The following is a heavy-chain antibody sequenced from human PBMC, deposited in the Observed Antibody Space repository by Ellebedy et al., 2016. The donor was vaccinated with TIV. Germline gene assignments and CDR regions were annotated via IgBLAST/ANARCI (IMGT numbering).Heavy chain of an antibody. CDR2: MNQDATEK. D-gene: IGHD3-10*01. Sequence: PGGSLRLSCVASGFPFRHYWMSWVRQAPGKGLEWVANMNQDATEKNYVDSVKGRFTISRDTAKDSLFLAMSGLRVEDTSTYYCARDCPGFEYGSGNPFDHWGQGVLVTVSS. J-gene: IGHJ4*02. V-gene: IGHV3-7*01. CDR1: GFPFRHYW. CDR3: ARDCPGFEYGSGNPFDH.